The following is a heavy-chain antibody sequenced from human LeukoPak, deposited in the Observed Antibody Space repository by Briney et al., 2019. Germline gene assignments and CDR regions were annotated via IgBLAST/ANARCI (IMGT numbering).Heavy chain of an antibody. J-gene: IGHJ4*02. Sequence: GGSLRLSCAASGFSFSTYWMSWVRQAPGKGLEWVANIREDGSEKSYVDSVKGRFTISRDNARNSLYLHMNSLRVEDTAVYYCARDSTKNYYDSSGYYYSWGQGTLVTVSS. V-gene: IGHV3-7*01. CDR2: IREDGSEK. CDR3: ARDSTKNYYDSSGYYYS. D-gene: IGHD3-22*01. CDR1: GFSFSTYW.